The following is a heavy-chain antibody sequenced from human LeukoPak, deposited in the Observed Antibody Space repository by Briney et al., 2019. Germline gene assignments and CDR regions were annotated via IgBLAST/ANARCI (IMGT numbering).Heavy chain of an antibody. CDR1: GGSINSCY. CDR2: IYDSGST. J-gene: IGHJ6*02. V-gene: IGHV4-59*01. CDR3: ARGGSGYDSFYYYGMDV. D-gene: IGHD5-12*01. Sequence: PSETLSLTCTVSGGSINSCYWSWIRQPPGKGLEWIGYIYDSGSTNYNPSLKSRVTISVDTSKNQFSLKLSSVTAADTAVYYCARGGSGYDSFYYYGMDVWGQGTTVTVSS.